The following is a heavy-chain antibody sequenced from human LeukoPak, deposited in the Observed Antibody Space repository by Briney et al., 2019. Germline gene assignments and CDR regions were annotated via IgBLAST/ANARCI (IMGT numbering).Heavy chain of an antibody. V-gene: IGHV3-21*01. CDR3: AREAYMDV. CDR2: ISTSSTYT. CDR1: GFTFSRYN. Sequence: GGSPRLSCAASGFTFSRYNMNWVRQAPGKGLEWVSSISTSSTYTYYADSMKGRFTISRDNAKNSLYLQMNSLRAEDTAVYFCAREAYMDVWGKGTTVTVSS. J-gene: IGHJ6*03.